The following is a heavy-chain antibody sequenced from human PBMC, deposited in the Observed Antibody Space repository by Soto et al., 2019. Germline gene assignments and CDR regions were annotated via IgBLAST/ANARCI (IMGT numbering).Heavy chain of an antibody. CDR3: ARDASSTWHWFAY. CDR1: GGPIGSGGYY. J-gene: IGHJ4*02. CDR2: IFYSGRTSYSGSP. V-gene: IGHV4-31*03. D-gene: IGHD6-13*01. Sequence: QVQLQESGPRLVRPSQTLSVTCTVSGGPIGSGGYYWSWIRQHPGKGLEWIGYIFYSGRTSYSGSPYFNRALKGRVTIAVGTSKNQCSLKLTSVTAADTAIYFCARDASSTWHWFAYWGPGILVTVSS.